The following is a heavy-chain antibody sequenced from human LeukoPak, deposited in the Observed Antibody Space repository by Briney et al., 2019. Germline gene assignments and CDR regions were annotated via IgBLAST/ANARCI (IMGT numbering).Heavy chain of an antibody. V-gene: IGHV1-46*01. CDR2: INPSGGST. J-gene: IGHJ4*02. Sequence: ASVKVSCKASGYTFTSYYMHWVRQAPGQGLEWVGIINPSGGSTNYAQKFQGRVTMTRDTSTSTVYMELSSLRSEDTAVYYCAAERGGSGYYYSRHDYWGQGTLVTVSS. CDR3: AAERGGSGYYYSRHDY. D-gene: IGHD3-22*01. CDR1: GYTFTSYY.